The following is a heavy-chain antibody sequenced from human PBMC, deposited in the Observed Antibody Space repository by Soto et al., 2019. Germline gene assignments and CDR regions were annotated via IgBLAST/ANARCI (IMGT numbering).Heavy chain of an antibody. V-gene: IGHV3-23*01. CDR3: AKEEDYYDSSVNWFDP. CDR1: GFTFSSYA. J-gene: IGHJ5*02. Sequence: SLRLSCAASGFTFSSYAMSWVRQAPGKGLEWVSAISGSGGSTYYADSVKGRFTISRDNSKNTLYLQMNSLRAEDTAVYYCAKEEDYYDSSVNWFDPWGQGTLVTVSS. CDR2: ISGSGGST. D-gene: IGHD3-22*01.